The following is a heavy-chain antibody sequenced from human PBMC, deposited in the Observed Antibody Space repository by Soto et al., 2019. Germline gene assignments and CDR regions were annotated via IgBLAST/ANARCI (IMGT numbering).Heavy chain of an antibody. V-gene: IGHV1-69*14. D-gene: IGHD4-17*01. Sequence: QVHLVQSGAEVRKPGSSVKVSCKTSGGTFSTSSINWLRQAPGQRPEWMGNILPVFGTADYAQKFRDRVTITADKSTNTAYMELRSLFSEDAAVYYCARGHEYGGNSDAFDIWGQGTVVTVSS. J-gene: IGHJ3*02. CDR1: GGTFSTSS. CDR2: ILPVFGTA. CDR3: ARGHEYGGNSDAFDI.